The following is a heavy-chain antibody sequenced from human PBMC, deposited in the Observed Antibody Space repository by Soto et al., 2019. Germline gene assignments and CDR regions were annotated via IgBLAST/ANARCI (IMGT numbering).Heavy chain of an antibody. D-gene: IGHD1-20*01. CDR3: ATDPAYNWNPFYDCMDV. J-gene: IGHJ6*03. Sequence: QVQLQESGPGLVKPSQTLSLTCTVSGGSISSGGYYWSWIRQHPGKGLEWIGYIYYSGSTYYNLSLNSRVTISVDTTKNQFSLQLSSVTAADTAVYYCATDPAYNWNPFYDCMDVWGKGTTVTASS. V-gene: IGHV4-31*03. CDR1: GGSISSGGYY. CDR2: IYYSGST.